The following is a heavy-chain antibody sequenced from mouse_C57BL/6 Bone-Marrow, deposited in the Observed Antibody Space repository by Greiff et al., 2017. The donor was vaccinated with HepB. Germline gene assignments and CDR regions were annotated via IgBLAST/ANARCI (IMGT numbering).Heavy chain of an antibody. Sequence: QVQLQQSGAELVKPGASVKISCKASGYAFSSYWMNWVKQRPGKGLEWIGQIYPGDGDTNYNGKFKGKATLTADKSSSTAYMQLSSLTSEDSAVYFCARSETYYYGSSPFAYWGQGTLVTVSA. CDR1: GYAFSSYW. CDR2: IYPGDGDT. D-gene: IGHD1-1*01. CDR3: ARSETYYYGSSPFAY. V-gene: IGHV1-80*01. J-gene: IGHJ3*01.